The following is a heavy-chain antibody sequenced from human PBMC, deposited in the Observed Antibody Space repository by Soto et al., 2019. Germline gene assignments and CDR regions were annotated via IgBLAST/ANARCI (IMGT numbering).Heavy chain of an antibody. CDR3: AKKGGPPKSLCDY. CDR1: GFTFSNYG. V-gene: IGHV3-30*18. CDR2: ISYDGSNK. D-gene: IGHD3-16*01. J-gene: IGHJ4*02. Sequence: GGSLRLSCVSSGFTFSNYGMHWVRQAPGKGLEWVASISYDGSNKYYGDSVKGRFTISRDISKNTLYLQMNSLRDEDTAVYYCAKKGGPPKSLCDYWGQGTLVTVPS.